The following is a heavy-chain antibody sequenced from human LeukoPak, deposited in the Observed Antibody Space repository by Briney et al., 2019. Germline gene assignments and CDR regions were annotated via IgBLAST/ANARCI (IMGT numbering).Heavy chain of an antibody. CDR2: IIPILGIA. D-gene: IGHD1-26*01. CDR3: ASIRGSYYMGYFDY. V-gene: IGHV1-69*04. Sequence: GASVKVSCRASGGTFSSYAISWVRQAPGQGLEWMGRIIPILGIANYAQKFQGRVTITADKSTSTAYMELSRLRSEDTAVYYCASIRGSYYMGYFDYWGQGTLVTVSS. CDR1: GGTFSSYA. J-gene: IGHJ4*02.